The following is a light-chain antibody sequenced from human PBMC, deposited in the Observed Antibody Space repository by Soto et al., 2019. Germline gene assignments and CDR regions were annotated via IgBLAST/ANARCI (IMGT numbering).Light chain of an antibody. V-gene: IGKV1-39*01. CDR2: TAS. CDR3: QQSHSTPLT. J-gene: IGKJ4*01. Sequence: DIQITQSPSSLSASVGYTVTITFRSSQSISNYLNWYQQKPGTAPKLLIYTASSLQSGVPSRFSGSGSGTDFTLTISSLQTEDFATYYCQQSHSTPLTFGGGTKVDIK. CDR1: QSISNY.